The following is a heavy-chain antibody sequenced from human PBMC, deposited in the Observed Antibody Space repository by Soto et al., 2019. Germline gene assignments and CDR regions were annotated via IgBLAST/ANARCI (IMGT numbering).Heavy chain of an antibody. J-gene: IGHJ4*02. D-gene: IGHD2-2*01. V-gene: IGHV4-31*03. CDR1: GGAISSGGYY. CDR3: ARSSTSANYFDY. Sequence: QVQLQESGPGLVKPSPTLSLTCTVSGGAISSGGYYWSWIRQHPGKGLEWIGYIYYSGSTYYNPSLKSRVTISVDTSKNQFSLKLSSVTAADTAVYYCARSSTSANYFDYWGQGTLGTVSS. CDR2: IYYSGST.